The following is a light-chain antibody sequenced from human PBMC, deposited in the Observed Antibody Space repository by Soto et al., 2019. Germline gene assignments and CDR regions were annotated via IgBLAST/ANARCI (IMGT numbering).Light chain of an antibody. CDR2: EVS. CDR1: GNEVGHHNI. J-gene: IGLJ1*01. V-gene: IGLV2-11*01. Sequence: QSVLTQPRSVSGSPGQSVTISCTATGNEVGHHNIVSWYQQHPGKVPKLIIYEVSKRSSGVPDRFSGSKSGNTASLVISGLQVDDEADYYCCAHTERNLHVFCTGTKVTVL. CDR3: CAHTERNLHV.